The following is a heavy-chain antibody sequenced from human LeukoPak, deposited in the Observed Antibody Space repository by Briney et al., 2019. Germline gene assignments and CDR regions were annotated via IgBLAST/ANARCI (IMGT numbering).Heavy chain of an antibody. V-gene: IGHV1-2*02. CDR1: GYAFTGYY. CDR2: IKPNSGGT. CDR3: ARGLRRYCSGGSCYRPTHYYYYMDV. Sequence: ASVKVSCKASGYAFTGYYMHWVRQAPGQGLEWMGWIKPNSGGTNYAQKYQGRVTMTRDTSISTAYMELSRLRSDDTAVYYCARGLRRYCSGGSCYRPTHYYYYMDVWGKGTTVTVSS. J-gene: IGHJ6*03. D-gene: IGHD2-15*01.